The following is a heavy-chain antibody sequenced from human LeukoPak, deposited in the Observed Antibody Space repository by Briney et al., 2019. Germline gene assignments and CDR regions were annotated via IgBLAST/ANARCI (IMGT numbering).Heavy chain of an antibody. CDR1: GGTFSSYA. D-gene: IGHD6-13*01. V-gene: IGHV1-69*13. CDR3: ATDRGYSSSWYFDY. CDR2: IIPIFGTA. Sequence: SGKVSCKASGGTFSSYAISWVRQAPGQGLEWMGGIIPIFGTANYAQKVQGRVTITADESTSTAYMELSSLRSEDTAVYYCATDRGYSSSWYFDYWGQGTLVTVSS. J-gene: IGHJ4*02.